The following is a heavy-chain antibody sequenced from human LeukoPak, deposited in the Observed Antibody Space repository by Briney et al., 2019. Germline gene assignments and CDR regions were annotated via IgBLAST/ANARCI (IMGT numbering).Heavy chain of an antibody. CDR3: ARGRGHYFDY. V-gene: IGHV3-13*01. CDR2: IGTAGDT. J-gene: IGHJ4*02. Sequence: GGSLRLSCAASGFTFSSYDMHWVRQVKGKGLEWVSAIGTAGDTFYPGSVKGRFTISRENGKNSLYLQMNSLRVGDTAVYYCARGRGHYFDYWGQGTPLTVSS. CDR1: GFTFSSYD.